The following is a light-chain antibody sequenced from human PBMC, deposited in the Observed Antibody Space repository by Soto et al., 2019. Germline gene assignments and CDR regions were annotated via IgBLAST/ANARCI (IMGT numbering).Light chain of an antibody. CDR2: GNS. J-gene: IGLJ1*01. V-gene: IGLV1-40*01. Sequence: QSVLTQPPSVSGAPGQRVTISFTGSSSNIGAGYDVHWYQQLPGTAPKLLIYGNSNRPSGVPDRFSGSKSGTSASLAITGLQAEDEADYYCQSYDSSLSVFYVFGTGTKVT. CDR3: QSYDSSLSVFYV. CDR1: SSNIGAGYD.